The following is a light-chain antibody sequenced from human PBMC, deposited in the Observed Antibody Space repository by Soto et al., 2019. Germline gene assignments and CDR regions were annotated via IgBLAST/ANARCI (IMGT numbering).Light chain of an antibody. CDR1: QTVSRY. Sequence: DIQLTQSPSSLSASVGDTVTITCRASQTVSRYLNWYQQKSGTAPKLLIYAASTLHTGVPSRFSGRGSGTDFTLTINNLQREDFADYFCQQPYSNLWTFGQGTKVEIK. CDR3: QQPYSNLWT. V-gene: IGKV1-39*01. CDR2: AAS. J-gene: IGKJ1*01.